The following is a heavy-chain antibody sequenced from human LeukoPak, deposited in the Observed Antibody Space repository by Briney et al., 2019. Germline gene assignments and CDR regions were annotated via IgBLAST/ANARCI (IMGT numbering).Heavy chain of an antibody. CDR2: ISGDGGT. Sequence: PGGSLRLSCAASGFTFGSYVMSWVRQAPGKGPEWVSAISGDGGTYYADSVKGRFTISRDNAKNSLYLQMNSLRAEDTAVYYCARAQELTTIDYWGQGTLVTVSS. CDR3: ARAQELTTIDY. V-gene: IGHV3-23*01. CDR1: GFTFGSYV. D-gene: IGHD4-17*01. J-gene: IGHJ4*02.